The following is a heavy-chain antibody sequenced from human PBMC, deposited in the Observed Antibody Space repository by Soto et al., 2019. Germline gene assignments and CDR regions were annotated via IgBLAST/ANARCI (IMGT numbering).Heavy chain of an antibody. V-gene: IGHV3-66*03. J-gene: IGHJ6*02. CDR1: GFTVSSNY. CDR3: AKNRLANSPYYYYYYGMDV. Sequence: EVRLVESGGGLINPGGSLRLSCAASGFTVSSNYLTWVRQAPGMGLKWVSVLYPDGRASYADSVKGRFTISRDKSKNTLYLQMDSLRDEDTAVYYCAKNRLANSPYYYYYYGMDVWGRGTTVTVSS. D-gene: IGHD6-25*01. CDR2: LYPDGRA.